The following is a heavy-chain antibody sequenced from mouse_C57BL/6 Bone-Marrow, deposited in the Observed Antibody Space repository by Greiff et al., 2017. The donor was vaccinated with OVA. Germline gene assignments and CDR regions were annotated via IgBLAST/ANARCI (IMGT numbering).Heavy chain of an antibody. Sequence: EVKLMESGAELVRPGASVKLSCTASGFNIKDDYMHWVKQRTEQGLEWIGWIDPENGDTEYASKFQGKATITADTSSNTAYLQLSSLTSEDTAVYFCTPYDGYYVGYWGQGTTLTVSS. D-gene: IGHD2-3*01. V-gene: IGHV14-4*01. CDR3: TPYDGYYVGY. CDR2: IDPENGDT. CDR1: GFNIKDDY. J-gene: IGHJ2*01.